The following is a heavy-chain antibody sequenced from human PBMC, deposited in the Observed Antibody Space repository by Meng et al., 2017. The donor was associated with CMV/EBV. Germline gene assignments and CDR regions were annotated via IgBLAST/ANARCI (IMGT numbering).Heavy chain of an antibody. CDR3: ARGRGRITIFGVVIIIGDYYYGMDV. D-gene: IGHD3-3*01. Sequence: GGSLRLSCAASGFTFSSYAMSWVRQAPGKGLEWVSVIYSGGSSTYYADSVKGRFTISRDNSKNTLYLQMNSLRAEDTAVYYCARGRGRITIFGVVIIIGDYYYGMDVWGQGTTVTVSS. J-gene: IGHJ6*02. V-gene: IGHV3-23*03. CDR1: GFTFSSYA. CDR2: IYSGGSST.